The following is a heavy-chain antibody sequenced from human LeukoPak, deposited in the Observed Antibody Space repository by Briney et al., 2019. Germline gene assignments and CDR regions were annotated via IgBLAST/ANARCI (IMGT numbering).Heavy chain of an antibody. Sequence: GASVKVSCKASGGTFISYAISWVRQAPGQGLEWRGRIIPIFGIANYAQKFQGRVTITADKSTSTAYMELSSLRSEDTAVYYCARGSVVPAATHYYYYGMDVWGQGTTVTVSS. V-gene: IGHV1-69*04. D-gene: IGHD2-2*01. CDR1: GGTFISYA. J-gene: IGHJ6*02. CDR2: IIPIFGIA. CDR3: ARGSVVPAATHYYYYGMDV.